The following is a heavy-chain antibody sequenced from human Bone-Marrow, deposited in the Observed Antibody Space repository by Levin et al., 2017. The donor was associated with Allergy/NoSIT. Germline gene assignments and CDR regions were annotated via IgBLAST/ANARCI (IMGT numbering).Heavy chain of an antibody. V-gene: IGHV3-53*01. CDR3: ARYCSSASCYFDAFDI. CDR1: GFSVSDNY. Sequence: GGSLRLSCAASGFSVSDNYMSWVRQAPGKGLEWVSVLYIAGDTTFYADSVKGRFRIFRDNSKNTLYLQTDSLRAEDTAMYYCARYCSSASCYFDAFDIWGQGTMVTVSS. CDR2: LYIAGDTT. D-gene: IGHD2-2*01. J-gene: IGHJ3*02.